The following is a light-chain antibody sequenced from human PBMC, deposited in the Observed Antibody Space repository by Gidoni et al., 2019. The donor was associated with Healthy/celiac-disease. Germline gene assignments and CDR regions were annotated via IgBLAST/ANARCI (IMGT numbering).Light chain of an antibody. J-gene: IGKJ1*01. CDR3: QQRRHWPPWT. CDR1: QSVSSY. CDR2: DAS. V-gene: IGKV3-11*01. Sequence: DSVLTHAPATLSLSPGERATLSSGASQSVSSYLAWYQQKPGQAPRLLIYDASNRPTGIPARFRGRGSGTDFTLTISRLEPEAFAVSYCQQRRHWPPWTFGPVTKVEIK.